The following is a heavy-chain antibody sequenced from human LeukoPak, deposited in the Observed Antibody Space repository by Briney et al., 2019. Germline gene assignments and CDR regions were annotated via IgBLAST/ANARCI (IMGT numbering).Heavy chain of an antibody. CDR1: GFTVSTDH. D-gene: IGHD1-26*01. J-gene: IGHJ4*02. CDR3: ARVWELSFDH. Sequence: PGGSLRLSCAASGFTVSTDHMSWVRQAPGKGLEWVAVSYSGGSRHYAESVKGRFTISRDSSKNTLYLQMNSLRAEDTALYYCARVWELSFDHWGQGTLVTVSS. CDR2: SYSGGSR. V-gene: IGHV3-53*01.